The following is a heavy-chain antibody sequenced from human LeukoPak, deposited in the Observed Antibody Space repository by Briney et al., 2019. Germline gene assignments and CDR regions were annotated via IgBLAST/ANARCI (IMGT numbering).Heavy chain of an antibody. J-gene: IGHJ3*02. CDR2: INHSGST. CDR3: ARVRWVVPAARGAFDI. Sequence: SETLSLTCAVYGGSFSGYYWSWIRQPPGKGLEWVGEINHSGSTNYNPSLKSRVTISVDTSKNQFPLKLSSVTAADTAVYYCARVRWVVPAARGAFDIGGQGTMVTVSS. CDR1: GGSFSGYY. D-gene: IGHD2-2*01. V-gene: IGHV4-34*01.